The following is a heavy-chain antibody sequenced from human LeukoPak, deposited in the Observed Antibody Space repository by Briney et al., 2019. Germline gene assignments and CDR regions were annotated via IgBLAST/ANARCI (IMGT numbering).Heavy chain of an antibody. CDR2: IWYDGSKE. D-gene: IGHD3-22*01. CDR3: AKDLYYDSSAFDY. V-gene: IGHV3-33*06. Sequence: GRSLRLSCAASGFTFSSYGMHWVRQAPGKGLEWVAVIWYDGSKEYYADSVKGRFTISRDNSKNTVYLQMNSLRAEDTAVYYCAKDLYYDSSAFDYWGQGTLVTVSS. CDR1: GFTFSSYG. J-gene: IGHJ4*02.